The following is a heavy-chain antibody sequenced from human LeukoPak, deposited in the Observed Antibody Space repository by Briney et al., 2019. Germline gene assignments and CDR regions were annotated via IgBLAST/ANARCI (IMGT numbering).Heavy chain of an antibody. J-gene: IGHJ5*02. Sequence: ASVKVSCKASGGTFSSYAISWVRQAPGQGLEWMGRIIPIFGTANYAQKFQGRGTITTDESTSTAYMELSSLRSEDTAVYYCARDLRDSSSWVWFDPWGQGTLVTVSS. D-gene: IGHD6-13*01. CDR1: GGTFSSYA. CDR3: ARDLRDSSSWVWFDP. CDR2: IIPIFGTA. V-gene: IGHV1-69*05.